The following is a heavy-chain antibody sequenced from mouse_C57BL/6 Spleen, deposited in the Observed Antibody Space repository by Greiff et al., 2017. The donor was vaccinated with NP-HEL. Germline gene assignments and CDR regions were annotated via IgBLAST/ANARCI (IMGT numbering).Heavy chain of an antibody. CDR3: TRSSTTVVFDY. CDR2: IDPETGGT. V-gene: IGHV1-15*01. Sequence: QVQLKQSGAELVRPGASVTLSCKASGYTFTDYEMHWVKQTPVHGLEWIGAIDPETGGTAYNQKFKGKAILTADKSSSTAYMELRSLTSEDSAVYYCTRSSTTVVFDYWGQGTTLTVSS. CDR1: GYTFTDYE. D-gene: IGHD1-1*01. J-gene: IGHJ2*01.